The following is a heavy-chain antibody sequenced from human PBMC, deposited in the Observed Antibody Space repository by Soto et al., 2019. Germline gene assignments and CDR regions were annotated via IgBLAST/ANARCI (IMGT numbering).Heavy chain of an antibody. Sequence: QVQLVQSGAEVKKPGSSVKVSCKASRGTFSSYAISWVRQAPGQGLEWMGGISPIFGTANYAQKFQGRVTISADESASRAYMALSSLRSEDTAVYYCASDRFNGGTPYWGQGTLVTVSS. V-gene: IGHV1-69*01. D-gene: IGHD2-15*01. J-gene: IGHJ4*02. CDR1: RGTFSSYA. CDR3: ASDRFNGGTPY. CDR2: ISPIFGTA.